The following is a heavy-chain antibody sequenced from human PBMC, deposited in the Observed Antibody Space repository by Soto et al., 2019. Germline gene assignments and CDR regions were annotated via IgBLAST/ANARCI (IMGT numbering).Heavy chain of an antibody. Sequence: PGGSLRLSCAASGFTFSSYAMHWVRQAPGKGLEWVAVISYDGSNKYYADSVKGRFTISRDNSKNTLYLQMNSLRAEDTAVYYCARGAYCTNGVCYGNWFDPWGQGTLVTVSS. V-gene: IGHV3-30-3*01. CDR3: ARGAYCTNGVCYGNWFDP. CDR1: GFTFSSYA. CDR2: ISYDGSNK. D-gene: IGHD2-8*01. J-gene: IGHJ5*02.